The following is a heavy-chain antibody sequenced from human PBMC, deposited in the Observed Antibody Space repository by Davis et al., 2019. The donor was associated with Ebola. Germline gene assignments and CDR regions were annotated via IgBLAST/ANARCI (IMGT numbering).Heavy chain of an antibody. J-gene: IGHJ4*02. CDR1: RYSFTDDG. V-gene: IGHV1-8*01. D-gene: IGHD3-10*01. CDR3: ARGGSSNFDY. Sequence: AASVKVSCMASRYSFTDDGISWVRQAPGQGLEWMGWISTYNGNTNYAQKFQGRVTMTRNTSISTAYMELSSLRSEETAVYYCARGGSSNFDYWGQGTLVTVSS. CDR2: ISTYNGNT.